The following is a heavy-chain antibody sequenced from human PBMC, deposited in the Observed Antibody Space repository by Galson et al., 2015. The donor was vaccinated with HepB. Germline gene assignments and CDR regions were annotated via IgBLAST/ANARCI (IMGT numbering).Heavy chain of an antibody. Sequence: SLRLSCAASGFTFSSYAMHWVRQAPGKGLEWVAVISYDGSNKYYADSVKGRFTISRDNSKNTLYLQMNSLRAEDTAVYYCARGGGATGLIASSGMDFWAKGPRSPSP. CDR1: GFTFSSYA. CDR3: ARGGGATGLIASSGMDF. D-gene: IGHD2-21*01. CDR2: ISYDGSNK. V-gene: IGHV3-30*04. J-gene: IGHJ6*02.